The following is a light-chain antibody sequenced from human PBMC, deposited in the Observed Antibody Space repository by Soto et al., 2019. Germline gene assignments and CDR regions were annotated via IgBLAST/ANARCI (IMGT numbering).Light chain of an antibody. CDR1: SSDVGGYNY. CDR2: EVS. J-gene: IGLJ2*01. Sequence: SALTQPASVSGSPGQSITISCTGTSSDVGGYNYVSWYQQHPGKAPKRMIYEVSNRPSGVSNRFSGSKSGNTASLTISGLQAEDEADYYCSSYTGSSTLVFGGGTKLTVL. V-gene: IGLV2-14*01. CDR3: SSYTGSSTLV.